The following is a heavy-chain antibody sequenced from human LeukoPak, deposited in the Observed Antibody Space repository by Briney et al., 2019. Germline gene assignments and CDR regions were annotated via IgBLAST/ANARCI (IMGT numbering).Heavy chain of an antibody. CDR1: XYSFXSYX. J-gene: IGHJ5*02. V-gene: IGHV5-51*01. D-gene: IGHD6-6*01. Sequence: GXXYSFXSYXXXWVRQMPGKGXXXXXIIYPGDSDTRYSPSFQGQVTISADKSISTAYLQWSSLKASDTAMYYCARHVSTREYINWFDPWGQGTLVTVSS. CDR2: IYPGDSDT. CDR3: ARHVSTREYINWFDP.